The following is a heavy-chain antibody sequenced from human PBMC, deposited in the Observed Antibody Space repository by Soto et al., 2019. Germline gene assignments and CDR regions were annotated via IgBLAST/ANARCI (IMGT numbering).Heavy chain of an antibody. CDR1: RLTFSSYG. J-gene: IGHJ3*02. D-gene: IGHD3-16*01. Sequence: QVQLVESGGGVVQPGMSLRLSCGASRLTFSSYGMHWVRQAPGKGLEWVALISYDESKKYYADSVKGRFTISRDNSKNSMYIQMDSLRGEDTAVYYCEKDRRGGSYGYDAFDMWGQGTMVTVSS. CDR3: EKDRRGGSYGYDAFDM. V-gene: IGHV3-30*18. CDR2: ISYDESKK.